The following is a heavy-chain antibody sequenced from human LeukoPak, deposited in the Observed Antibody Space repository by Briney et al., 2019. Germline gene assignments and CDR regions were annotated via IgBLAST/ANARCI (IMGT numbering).Heavy chain of an antibody. CDR2: IKQDGSEK. CDR1: GFTFSSYW. Sequence: GGSLRLSCAASGFTFSSYWMSWVRQAPGKGLGWVANIKQDGSEKYYVDSVKGRFTISRDNAKNSLYLQMNSLRAEDTAVYYCARESYGSGWYWYPWFDPWGQGTLVTVSS. D-gene: IGHD6-19*01. V-gene: IGHV3-7*01. CDR3: ARESYGSGWYWYPWFDP. J-gene: IGHJ5*02.